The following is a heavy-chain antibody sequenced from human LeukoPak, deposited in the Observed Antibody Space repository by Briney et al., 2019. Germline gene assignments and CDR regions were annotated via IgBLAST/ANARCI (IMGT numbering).Heavy chain of an antibody. CDR1: GGSVSSSLYY. V-gene: IGHV4-39*01. CDR2: IYFSAST. CDR3: ARLKGSYDVWSGYQITDHSHFDY. Sequence: ETSETLSLTCTVSGGSVSSSLYYWGWIRQPPGKGLEWIGSIYFSASTYYSPSLKSRVTISVDTSKNQFSLKLNSVTAADTAVYYCARLKGSYDVWSGYQITDHSHFDYWGQGTLVTVSS. D-gene: IGHD3-3*01. J-gene: IGHJ4*02.